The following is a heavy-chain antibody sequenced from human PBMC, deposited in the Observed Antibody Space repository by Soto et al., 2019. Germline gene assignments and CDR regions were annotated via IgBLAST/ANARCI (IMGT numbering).Heavy chain of an antibody. CDR3: AKNWDTTFSSSSH. D-gene: IGHD6-6*01. CDR2: ISGSGGGT. CDR1: GFTFTTYA. V-gene: IGHV3-23*01. J-gene: IGHJ4*02. Sequence: EVQLLESGGGLVQPGGSLRLSCAASGFTFTTYAMSWVRQAPGKGLEWVSAISGSGGGTYYTDSVKGRFTISRDNSKNTLYLQMNRLRAEDTAVYYCAKNWDTTFSSSSHWGQGTLVTVSS.